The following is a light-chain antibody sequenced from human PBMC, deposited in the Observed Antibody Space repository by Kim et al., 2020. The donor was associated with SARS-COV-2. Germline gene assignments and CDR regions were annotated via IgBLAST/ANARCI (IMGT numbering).Light chain of an antibody. CDR2: GAS. V-gene: IGKV3-15*01. CDR3: SQYNRWTPYS. J-gene: IGKJ2*03. CDR1: QSVTSN. Sequence: EIVMTQSPATLSFSPGERATLSCRASQSVTSNLAWYQQRHRPAPRLLIYGASIRATGIPDRFSGSGSVTALTLTISSLQPEDFALYYCSQYNRWTPYSFGQGTKLEI.